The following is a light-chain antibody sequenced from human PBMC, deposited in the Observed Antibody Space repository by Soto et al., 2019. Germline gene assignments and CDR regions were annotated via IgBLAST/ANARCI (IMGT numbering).Light chain of an antibody. CDR2: GAS. Sequence: EVVMTQSPATLSVSPGDKVSLSCRANQTISNMLAWYQQKPGQAPRFLIYGASTRATGIPDRFSGGGSGTDFTLTISRLEPEDFAVYYCQQFASYPLTFGGGTKWIS. CDR1: QTISNM. J-gene: IGKJ4*01. CDR3: QQFASYPLT. V-gene: IGKV3D-15*01.